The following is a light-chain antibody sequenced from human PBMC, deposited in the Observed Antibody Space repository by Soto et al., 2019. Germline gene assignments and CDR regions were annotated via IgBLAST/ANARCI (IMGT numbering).Light chain of an antibody. CDR3: HQYNTYPWA. CDR2: DAS. Sequence: DIQMTQSPSTLSASVVETVTVTCRASQSVSGWLAWYQQKPGKAPKLLIYDASTLESGVPSRFGGSGSGTEFTLTISSLQPDDFTTYYCHQYNTYPWAFGQGTKVDIK. V-gene: IGKV1-5*01. CDR1: QSVSGW. J-gene: IGKJ1*01.